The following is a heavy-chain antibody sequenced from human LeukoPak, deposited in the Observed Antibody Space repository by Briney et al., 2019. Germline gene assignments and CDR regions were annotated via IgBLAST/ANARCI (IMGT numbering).Heavy chain of an antibody. D-gene: IGHD1-26*01. CDR3: ARDIVGVTRAFGY. J-gene: IGHJ4*02. V-gene: IGHV4-59*01. Sequence: PSETLSLTCTVSGGSISSYYWSWIRQPPGKGLEWIGYIYYSGNTNYNPSLKSRVTMSVDTSKNQFSLKLSSVTAADTAVYYCARDIVGVTRAFGYWGQGTLATVSS. CDR2: IYYSGNT. CDR1: GGSISSYY.